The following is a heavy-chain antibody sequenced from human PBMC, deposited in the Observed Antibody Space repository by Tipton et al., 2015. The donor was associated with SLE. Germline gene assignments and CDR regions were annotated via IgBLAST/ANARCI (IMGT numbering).Heavy chain of an antibody. J-gene: IGHJ5*02. CDR2: IFYSYSGST. D-gene: IGHD6-13*01. Sequence: LRLSCAASGFIVRSHYMSWVRQAPGKGLEWIGSIFYSYSGSTFYNPSLKSRVTVSVDTSKNQFSLKLNSVTAADTAVYYCASAIAAAGQGWFDPWGQGTLVTVSS. CDR3: ASAIAAAGQGWFDP. V-gene: IGHV4-38-2*01. CDR1: GFIVRSHY.